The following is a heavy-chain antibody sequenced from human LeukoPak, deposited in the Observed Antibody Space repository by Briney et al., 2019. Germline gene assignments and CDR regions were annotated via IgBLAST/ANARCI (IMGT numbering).Heavy chain of an antibody. CDR2: INPKSGGT. CDR1: GYTFTSYA. Sequence: GASVKVSCKASGYTFTSYAMNWVRQAPGQGLEWMGWINPKSGGTNYAQKFQGRVTMTRDTSISTAYMELSRLRSDDTAAYYCARAEYSSSPFDYWGQGTLVTVSS. CDR3: ARAEYSSSPFDY. V-gene: IGHV1-2*02. J-gene: IGHJ4*02. D-gene: IGHD6-6*01.